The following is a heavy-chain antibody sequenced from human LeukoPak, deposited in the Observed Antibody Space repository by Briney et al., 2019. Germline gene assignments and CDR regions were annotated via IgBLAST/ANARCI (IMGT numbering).Heavy chain of an antibody. J-gene: IGHJ4*02. D-gene: IGHD4-23*01. CDR2: IGSDNKP. V-gene: IGHV3-23*05. CDR3: AKTVRTRWGFDY. CDR1: GFTFSAYA. Sequence: GGSLRLSCEASGFTFSAYAMTWVRQAPGKGLEWVSSIGSDNKPHYSESVKGRFAISRDNSKSMLFLQLNSLRAEDTALYYCAKTVRTRWGFDYWGQGTLVTVSS.